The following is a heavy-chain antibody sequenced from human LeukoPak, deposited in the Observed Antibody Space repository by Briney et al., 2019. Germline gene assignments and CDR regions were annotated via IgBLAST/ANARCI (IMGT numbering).Heavy chain of an antibody. CDR3: ARRPILAAFDI. CDR2: IYYSGST. Sequence: KPSETLSLTCTVSGGSISSSSYYWGWIRQPPGKGLEWIGSIYYSGSTYYNPFLKSRVTISVDTSKNQFSLKLSSVTAADTAVYYCARRPILAAFDIWGQGTMVTVSS. D-gene: IGHD3-3*01. J-gene: IGHJ3*02. CDR1: GGSISSSSYY. V-gene: IGHV4-39*01.